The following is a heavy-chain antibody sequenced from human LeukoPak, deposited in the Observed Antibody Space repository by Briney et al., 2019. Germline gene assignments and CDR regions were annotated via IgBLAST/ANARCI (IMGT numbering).Heavy chain of an antibody. CDR3: ARVSESSGWYSFWDY. D-gene: IGHD6-19*01. CDR1: GYTFTGYY. J-gene: IGHJ4*02. CDR2: ISPNGGGT. V-gene: IGHV1-2*06. Sequence: ASVKVSCKASGYTFTGYYMHWVRQAPGQGLEWMGRISPNGGGTNYAQKFQGRVTMTRDTSISTAYMELSRLRSDDTAVYYCARVSESSGWYSFWDYWGQGTLVTVSS.